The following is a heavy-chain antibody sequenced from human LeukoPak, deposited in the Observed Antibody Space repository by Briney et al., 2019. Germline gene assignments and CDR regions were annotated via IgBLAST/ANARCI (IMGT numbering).Heavy chain of an antibody. CDR2: ISAYNGNT. CDR3: ARAPKELWFGEFLDY. Sequence: ASVKVSCKASGGTFSSHAISWVRQAPGQGLEWMGWISAYNGNTNYAQKLQGRVTMTTDTSTSTAYMELRSLRSDDTAVYYCARAPKELWFGEFLDYWGQGTLVTVSS. CDR1: GGTFSSHA. J-gene: IGHJ4*02. V-gene: IGHV1-18*01. D-gene: IGHD3-10*01.